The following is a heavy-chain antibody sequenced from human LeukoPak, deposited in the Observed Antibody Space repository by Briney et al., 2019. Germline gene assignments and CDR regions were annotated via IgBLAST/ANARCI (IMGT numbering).Heavy chain of an antibody. CDR2: ISAYNGNT. CDR1: GYTFTSYG. Sequence: ASVTLSFTASGYTFTSYGICWVRHGPGQGLEWMGWISAYNGNTNYAQKLQGRVTMTTDTSTSTEYMELRSPRSDATAVYYCGRAGRYCSSTSCYGGSWFDPWGQGTLVTVSS. J-gene: IGHJ5*02. CDR3: GRAGRYCSSTSCYGGSWFDP. V-gene: IGHV1-18*01. D-gene: IGHD2-2*01.